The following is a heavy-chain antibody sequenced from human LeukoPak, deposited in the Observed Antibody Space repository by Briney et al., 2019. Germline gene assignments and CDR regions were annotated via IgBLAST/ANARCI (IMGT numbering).Heavy chain of an antibody. J-gene: IGHJ4*02. CDR2: INPNSGGT. V-gene: IGHV1-2*02. CDR1: GYTFTGYY. CDR3: ARGWELLDKGGDY. D-gene: IGHD1-26*01. Sequence: GASVKVSCKASGYTFTGYYMHWVRQAPGQGLEWMGWINPNSGGTNYAQKFQGRVTMTRDTSISTAYMELSRLRSDDTAVYYCARGWELLDKGGDYWGQGTLVTVSS.